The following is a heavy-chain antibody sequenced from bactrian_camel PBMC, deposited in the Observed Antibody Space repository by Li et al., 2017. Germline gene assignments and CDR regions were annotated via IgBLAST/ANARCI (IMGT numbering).Heavy chain of an antibody. CDR2: LWIGGATT. CDR3: AARGPYCYTKLSVADFTY. J-gene: IGHJ6*01. V-gene: IGHV3S40*01. D-gene: IGHD2*01. Sequence: VQLVESGGGSVQPGQSLRLTCTFSETRYCMGWFRQRPGKDREGLAVLWIGGATTTYADSVKGRFFITRDKTKDLVYLQMNGLQPEDTGMYYCAARGPYCYTKLSVADFTYWGQGTQVTVS. CDR1: ETRYC.